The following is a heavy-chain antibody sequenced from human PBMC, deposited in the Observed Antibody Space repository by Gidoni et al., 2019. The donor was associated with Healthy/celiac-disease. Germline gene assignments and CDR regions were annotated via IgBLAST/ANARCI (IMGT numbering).Heavy chain of an antibody. CDR3: ARQGVGGWPLYYYYGMDV. V-gene: IGHV4-39*01. J-gene: IGHJ6*02. CDR1: GGSISSSSYY. Sequence: QLQLQESGPGLVKPSETLSLTCTVSGGSISSSSYYWGWIRQPPGKGLEWIGSIYYSGSTYYNPSLKSRVTISVDTSKNQFSLKLSSVTAADTAVYYCARQGVGGWPLYYYYGMDVWGQGTTVTVSS. D-gene: IGHD6-19*01. CDR2: IYYSGST.